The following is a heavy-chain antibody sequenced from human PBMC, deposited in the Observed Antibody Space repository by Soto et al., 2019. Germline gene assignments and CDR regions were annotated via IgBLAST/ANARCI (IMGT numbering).Heavy chain of an antibody. J-gene: IGHJ5*02. CDR3: ARSTTSCYSLCWFDP. Sequence: VQLVQSGAEVMQPGASVKVSCKASGYTFTTYTIQWVRQAPGQRLGWMGWINAGNGETKYSQNFQGRVTITRDTSASTAYMELNSLRSEDTAVYYCARSTTSCYSLCWFDPWGQGTLVTVSS. D-gene: IGHD2-2*02. CDR1: GYTFTTYT. CDR2: INAGNGET. V-gene: IGHV1-3*01.